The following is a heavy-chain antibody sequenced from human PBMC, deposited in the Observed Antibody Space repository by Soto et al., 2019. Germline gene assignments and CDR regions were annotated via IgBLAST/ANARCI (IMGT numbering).Heavy chain of an antibody. Sequence: QAQVVQSGAEVRKPGSSVKLSCKASEGTFNSYAIAWVRQAPGQGLEWMGGIIPYYNTLNYAQKFQDRVTIPADDSTNTVYVELSSLRPDDTAVYFCASGASRWYPYFFDSWAQGTLVTVSS. D-gene: IGHD6-13*01. CDR1: EGTFNSYA. CDR2: IIPYYNTL. V-gene: IGHV1-69*01. CDR3: ASGASRWYPYFFDS. J-gene: IGHJ4*02.